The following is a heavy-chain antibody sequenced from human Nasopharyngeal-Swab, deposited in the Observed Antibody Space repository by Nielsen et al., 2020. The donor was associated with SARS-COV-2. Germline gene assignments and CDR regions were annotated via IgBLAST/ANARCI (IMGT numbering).Heavy chain of an antibody. D-gene: IGHD5-24*01. V-gene: IGHV4-38-2*01. CDR1: GYSMRSGYY. J-gene: IGHJ4*02. Sequence: SETLSLTCAVSGYSMRSGYYWGWIRHPPGKVLEWIGSIYHSGSTYYNPSLKSRVTLSIDTSKNQFSLKLSSVTAADTAVYYCARAVKMAAILDYWGQGTLVTVSS. CDR2: IYHSGST. CDR3: ARAVKMAAILDY.